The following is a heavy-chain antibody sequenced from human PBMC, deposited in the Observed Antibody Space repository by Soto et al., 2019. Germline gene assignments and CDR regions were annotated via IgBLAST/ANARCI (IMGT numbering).Heavy chain of an antibody. D-gene: IGHD1-26*01. CDR3: AAGPPWEQHFDY. CDR1: GGSITSGDYY. V-gene: IGHV4-30-4*01. CDR2: IYYSGST. Sequence: SETLYLTCTVSGGSITSGDYYWSWIRQPPGKGLEWIGYIYYSGSTYYNPSLKSRITMSADTSKNQLSLNLSSVTAADTAMYYWAAGPPWEQHFDYWGQGTLVTVS. J-gene: IGHJ4*02.